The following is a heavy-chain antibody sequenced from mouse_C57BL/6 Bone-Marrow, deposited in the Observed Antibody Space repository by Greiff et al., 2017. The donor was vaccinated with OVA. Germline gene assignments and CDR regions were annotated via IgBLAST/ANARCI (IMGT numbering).Heavy chain of an antibody. Sequence: EVQLKESGGDLVKPGGSLKLSCAASGFTFSSYGMSWVRQTPDKRLEWVATISSGGSYTYYPDSVKGRFTISRDNAKNTLYLQMSSLKSEDTAMYYCARGGNYYGSWFAYWGQGTLVTVSA. CDR1: GFTFSSYG. V-gene: IGHV5-6*01. CDR3: ARGGNYYGSWFAY. CDR2: ISSGGSYT. D-gene: IGHD1-1*01. J-gene: IGHJ3*01.